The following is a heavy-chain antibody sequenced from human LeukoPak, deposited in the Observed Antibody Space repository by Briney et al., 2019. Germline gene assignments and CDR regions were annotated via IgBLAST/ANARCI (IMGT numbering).Heavy chain of an antibody. V-gene: IGHV3-23*01. Sequence: GGSLRLSCAASGFTFSSIAMTWVRQAPGKGLKWVSTIRSNGETTYNADSVKGRFTISRDNSKKTLYLQLNSLRVEDTAIYYCAKGQELDDGVFDSWGQGTLVTVSS. D-gene: IGHD1-1*01. CDR3: AKGQELDDGVFDS. CDR2: IRSNGETT. J-gene: IGHJ4*02. CDR1: GFTFSSIA.